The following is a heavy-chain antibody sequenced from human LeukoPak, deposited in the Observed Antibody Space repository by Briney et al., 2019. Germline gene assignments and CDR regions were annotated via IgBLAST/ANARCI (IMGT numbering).Heavy chain of an antibody. J-gene: IGHJ4*02. CDR1: GYTFTSHG. V-gene: IGHV1-18*01. CDR3: ARNNSWTYGFDY. D-gene: IGHD1/OR15-1a*01. CDR2: ISAYYGDT. Sequence: ASVKVSCKTSGYTFTSHGFSWVRQAPGQGLEWMGWISAYYGDTNYAREFQDRVTMTTDTSTSTAYMELRSLRSDDTAVYFCARNNSWTYGFDYWGQGTLVTVSS.